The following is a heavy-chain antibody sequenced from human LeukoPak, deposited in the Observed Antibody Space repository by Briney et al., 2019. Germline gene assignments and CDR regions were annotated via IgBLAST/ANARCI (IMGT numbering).Heavy chain of an antibody. V-gene: IGHV1-18*04. Sequence: GASVKVSCKASRYTFPSYGISWVRQAPGQGLEWMGWISAYNGNTNYAQKLHGRVTMTTDTSTSTAYMELRSLRSDDRAVYYCARAAYGSGGVGWFDPRGQGTLVTVSS. J-gene: IGHJ5*02. CDR1: RYTFPSYG. CDR2: ISAYNGNT. CDR3: ARAAYGSGGVGWFDP. D-gene: IGHD3-10*01.